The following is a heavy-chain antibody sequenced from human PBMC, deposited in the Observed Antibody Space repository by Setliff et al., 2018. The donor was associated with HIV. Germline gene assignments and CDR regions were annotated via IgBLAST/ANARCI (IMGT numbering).Heavy chain of an antibody. J-gene: IGHJ4*02. D-gene: IGHD3-3*01. CDR3: ARSIVPVASGYYYFEY. V-gene: IGHV4-34*01. CDR2: INHSGRT. CDR1: GGSLSGYH. Sequence: PSETLSLTCAVYGGSLSGYHWNWIRQPPGKGLEWIGEINHSGRTNYNPSLKSRATISVDTSKNQFSLKLRSVTAADTAMYYCARSIVPVASGYYYFEYWGQGTLVTVSS.